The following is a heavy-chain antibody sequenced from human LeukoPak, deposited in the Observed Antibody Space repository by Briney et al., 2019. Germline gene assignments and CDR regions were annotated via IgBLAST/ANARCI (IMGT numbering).Heavy chain of an antibody. CDR2: INHSRST. CDR3: ARGRYYDSSGYKHKNWYFDL. D-gene: IGHD3-22*01. V-gene: IGHV4-34*01. J-gene: IGHJ2*01. CDR1: GGSFSGYY. Sequence: SETLSLTCAVYGGSFSGYYWSWIRQPPGKGLEWIGGINHSRSTNYNPSLKSRVTISVDTSKNQFSLKLSSVTAADTAVYYCARGRYYDSSGYKHKNWYFDLWGRGTLVTVSS.